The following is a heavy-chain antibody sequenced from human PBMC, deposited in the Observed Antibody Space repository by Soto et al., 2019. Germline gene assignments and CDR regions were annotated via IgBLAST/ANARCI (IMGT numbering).Heavy chain of an antibody. CDR2: ISSSSSTI. D-gene: IGHD6-13*01. V-gene: IGHV3-48*02. CDR1: VFTFSSYS. Sequence: LRLSCAASVFTFSSYSMNWVRQAPGKGLEWVSYISSSSSTIYYADSVKGRFTISRDNAKNSLYLQMNSLRDEDTAVYYCARDPGYSSSWYWFDPWGQGTLVTVSS. J-gene: IGHJ5*02. CDR3: ARDPGYSSSWYWFDP.